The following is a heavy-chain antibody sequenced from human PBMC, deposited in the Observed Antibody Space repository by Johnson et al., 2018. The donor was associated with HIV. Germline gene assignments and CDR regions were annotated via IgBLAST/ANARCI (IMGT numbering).Heavy chain of an antibody. Sequence: EVQLVESGGDLIQPGGSLRLSCAASGFTVSSNYMTWVRQAPGKGLEWVGFIRSKTYGRTTEYAASVKGRFTISRDDSKSIAYLQMNSLKTEDTAVYYCTRDPEFCPLCGGDDAFDIWGQGTMVTVSS. J-gene: IGHJ3*02. CDR3: TRDPEFCPLCGGDDAFDI. CDR2: IRSKTYGRTT. D-gene: IGHD2-21*01. V-gene: IGHV3-49*04. CDR1: GFTVSSNY.